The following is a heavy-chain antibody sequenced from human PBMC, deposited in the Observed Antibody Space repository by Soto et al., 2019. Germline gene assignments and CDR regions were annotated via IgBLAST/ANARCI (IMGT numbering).Heavy chain of an antibody. CDR2: TSGSGHYI. J-gene: IGHJ6*02. D-gene: IGHD3-16*01. Sequence: EVRLLESGGGLVQPGGSLRLYCAGSGFTSSNYSMSWVRQAPGKGLEWVSTTSGSGHYIQYRDSVKGRFTISRDNTKNTLYLQMKSLRAEATAEYYCAGGAMVIPYYYGLDFWGQGTTVTVSS. CDR1: GFTSSNYS. CDR3: AGGAMVIPYYYGLDF. V-gene: IGHV3-23*01.